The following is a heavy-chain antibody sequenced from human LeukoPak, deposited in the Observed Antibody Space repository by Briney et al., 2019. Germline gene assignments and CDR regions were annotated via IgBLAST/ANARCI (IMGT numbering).Heavy chain of an antibody. CDR2: IYPGDSDT. CDR3: ARGGIVGSAFDY. D-gene: IGHD1-26*01. V-gene: IGHV5-51*01. J-gene: IGHJ4*02. Sequence: GESLKISCQGSGYSFSCYWIGWVRQMPGKGLEWMGIIYPGDSDTRYSPSFQGQVTISADNFISTAYLQWSSLKASNTAMYYCARGGIVGSAFDYWGQGTLVTVSS. CDR1: GYSFSCYW.